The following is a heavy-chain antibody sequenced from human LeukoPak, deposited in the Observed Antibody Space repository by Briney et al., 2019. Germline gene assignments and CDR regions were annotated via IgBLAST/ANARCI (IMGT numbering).Heavy chain of an antibody. CDR3: ARRLLTGYYEF. J-gene: IGHJ4*02. D-gene: IGHD3-9*01. Sequence: XGSXXXXXAASGFTVSSTYMSWVRQAPGKGLEWVSALYSGDTTYYANSVKGRFTISRDNSKNMLYLQMNSLRAEDTAVYYCARRLLTGYYEFWGQGTLVTVSS. CDR2: LYSGDTT. V-gene: IGHV3-66*01. CDR1: GFTVSSTY.